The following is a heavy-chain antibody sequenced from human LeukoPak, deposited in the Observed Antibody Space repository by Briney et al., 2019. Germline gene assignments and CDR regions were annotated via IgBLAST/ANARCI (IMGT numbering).Heavy chain of an antibody. CDR1: GDSINSLDL. J-gene: IGHJ4*02. CDR3: AGLVGRYSSGLYYYYFDY. V-gene: IGHV4-4*02. D-gene: IGHD3-22*01. CDR2: MYLSGTT. Sequence: PSETLSPTCTVSGDSINSLDLWSWVRQPPGKGLEWIGEMYLSGTTHSNPSVKSRVTISIDESKNQFFLNLSSVTAADTAVYYCAGLVGRYSSGLYYYYFDYWGQGTLVTVSS.